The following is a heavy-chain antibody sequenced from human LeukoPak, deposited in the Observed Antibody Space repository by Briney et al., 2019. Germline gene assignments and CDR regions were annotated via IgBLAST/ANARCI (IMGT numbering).Heavy chain of an antibody. CDR3: ARHSTDYIMFDY. V-gene: IGHV1-46*01. J-gene: IGHJ4*02. CDR2: INPSGGST. D-gene: IGHD4-11*01. CDR1: GYTFTIYY. Sequence: ASVTVSCTASGYTFTIYYMHWVRQAPGQGLEWMGIINPSGGSTNYAQKFQGRVTITADESTSTAYMELSSLRSEDTAVYYCARHSTDYIMFDYWGQGTLVTVSS.